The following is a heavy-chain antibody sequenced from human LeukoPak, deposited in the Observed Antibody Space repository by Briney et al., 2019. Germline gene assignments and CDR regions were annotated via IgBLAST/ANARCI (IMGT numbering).Heavy chain of an antibody. CDR3: ARDGDTVLVPIDY. CDR1: GFTLSGYW. V-gene: IGHV3-74*01. CDR2: INNDGSGT. Sequence: GGSLRLSCAASGFTLSGYWMHWVRQAPGKGLEWVSRINNDGSGTKYADSVKGRFTISRDNAKNTLYLQMNSLRADDTAVYYCARDGDTVLVPIDYWGQGALVTVTS. J-gene: IGHJ4*02. D-gene: IGHD5-18*01.